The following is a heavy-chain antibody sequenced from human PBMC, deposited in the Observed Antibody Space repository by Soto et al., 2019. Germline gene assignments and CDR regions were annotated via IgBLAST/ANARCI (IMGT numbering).Heavy chain of an antibody. Sequence: PSETLSLTSNVSGGPIKTGDYYWNCIRQPPGKGLEWIGYGFYSVATNYSPSLKSRAAISMDTSKNQFSLSLTSVTAADTAVYYCARAGFSYGHLLFWGQGIRVTVSS. CDR1: GGPIKTGDYY. J-gene: IGHJ4*02. D-gene: IGHD3-10*01. CDR3: ARAGFSYGHLLF. V-gene: IGHV4-30-4*01. CDR2: GFYSVAT.